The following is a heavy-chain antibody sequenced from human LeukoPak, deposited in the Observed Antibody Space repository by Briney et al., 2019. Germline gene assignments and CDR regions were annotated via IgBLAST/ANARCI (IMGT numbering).Heavy chain of an antibody. D-gene: IGHD3-22*01. CDR2: INPNSGGT. CDR3: ARVPPDSSGYYYGMDV. CDR1: GYTFSTYG. Sequence: ASVKVSCKASGYTFSTYGISWVRQAPGQGLEWMGWINPNSGGTNYAQKFQGRVTMTRDTSISTAYMELSRLRSDDTAVYYCARVPPDSSGYYYGMDVWGQGTTVTVSS. J-gene: IGHJ6*02. V-gene: IGHV1-2*02.